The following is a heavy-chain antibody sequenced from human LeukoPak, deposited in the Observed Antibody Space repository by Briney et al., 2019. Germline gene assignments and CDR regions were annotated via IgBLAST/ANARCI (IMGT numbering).Heavy chain of an antibody. V-gene: IGHV3-15*07. CDR3: TTGIRGD. J-gene: IGHJ4*02. D-gene: IGHD3-3*02. Sequence: GGSLRLSCAASGFIVTNAWMNWVRQAPGKGLEWVGRIQSKTDGGKTDYAAPVKGRFTISRDDSKNTMYLQMNSLKTEDTAIYYCTTGIRGDWGQGTLVTVSS. CDR2: IQSKTDGGKT. CDR1: GFIVTNAW.